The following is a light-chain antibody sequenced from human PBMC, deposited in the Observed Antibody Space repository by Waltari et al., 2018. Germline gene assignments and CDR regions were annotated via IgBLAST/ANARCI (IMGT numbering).Light chain of an antibody. J-gene: IGLJ1*01. CDR1: SGYSNYK. Sequence: QPVLTQPPSASASLGASVTLTCTLSSGYSNYKVDWYQQSPGKGPRFVMRVGTGGIVGSKGDGIPDRFSVLGSGLNRYLTIKNIQEEDESDYHCGADHGSGSSFVYVFGTGTKVTVL. CDR2: VGTGGIVG. CDR3: GADHGSGSSFVYV. V-gene: IGLV9-49*03.